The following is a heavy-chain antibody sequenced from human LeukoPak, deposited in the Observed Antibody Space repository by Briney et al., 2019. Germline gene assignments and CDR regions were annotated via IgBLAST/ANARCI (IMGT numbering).Heavy chain of an antibody. D-gene: IGHD6-13*01. V-gene: IGHV6-1*01. CDR1: GDSVSSNSAA. CDR3: ARDRIAAAGKRKYGNWFDP. J-gene: IGHJ5*02. CDR2: TYYRSKWYN. Sequence: SQTLSLTCAISGDSVSSNSAAWNWIRQSPSRGLEWLGRTYYRSKWYNDYAVSVKSRITINPDTSKNQFSLQLNSVTPEDTAVYYCARDRIAAAGKRKYGNWFDPWGQGTLVTVSS.